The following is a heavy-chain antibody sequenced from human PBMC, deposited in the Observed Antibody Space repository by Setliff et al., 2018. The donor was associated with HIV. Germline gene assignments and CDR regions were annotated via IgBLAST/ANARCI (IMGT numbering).Heavy chain of an antibody. J-gene: IGHJ1*01. V-gene: IGHV4-34*01. Sequence: PSETLSLTCAVFGGSFSAYYWNWIRQTPGKGLEWIGEINHSGTTNYNPSLNSRVTISVDTSKKRFSLTLRSATAADTALYFCARRERYCSGTTRYRYFQHWGQGTLVTVSS. CDR3: ARRERYCSGTTRYRYFQH. D-gene: IGHD2-2*01. CDR2: INHSGTT. CDR1: GGSFSAYY.